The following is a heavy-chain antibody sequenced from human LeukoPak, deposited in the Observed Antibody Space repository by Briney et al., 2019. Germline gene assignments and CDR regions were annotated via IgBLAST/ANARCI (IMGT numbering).Heavy chain of an antibody. V-gene: IGHV3-11*01. CDR3: ARGLRREPWYFDL. CDR2: ISSSGSTI. D-gene: IGHD1-26*01. Sequence: GGSLRLSCAASGFTFSDYYMSWIRQAPGKGLEWVSYISSSGSTIHYADSVKGRFTISRDNAKNSLYLQMNSLRAEDTAVYYCARGLRREPWYFDLWGRGTLVTVSS. J-gene: IGHJ2*01. CDR1: GFTFSDYY.